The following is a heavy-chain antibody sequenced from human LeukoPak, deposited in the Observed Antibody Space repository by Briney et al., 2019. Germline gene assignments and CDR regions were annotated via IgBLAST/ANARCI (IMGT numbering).Heavy chain of an antibody. Sequence: WASVKVSCKASGYTFTSYGISWVRQAPGQGLEWMGWISAYNGNTNYAQKLQGRVTMATDTSTSTAYMELRSLRSDDTAVYYCAKREAAGEFDYWGQGTLVTVSS. CDR1: GYTFTSYG. J-gene: IGHJ4*02. CDR3: AKREAAGEFDY. CDR2: ISAYNGNT. V-gene: IGHV1-18*01. D-gene: IGHD3-16*01.